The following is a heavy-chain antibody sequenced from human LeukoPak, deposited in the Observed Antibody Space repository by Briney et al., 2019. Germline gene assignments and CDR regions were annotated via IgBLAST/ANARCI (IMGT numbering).Heavy chain of an antibody. J-gene: IGHJ4*02. CDR2: ISAGGNS. V-gene: IGHV4-34*01. Sequence: SETLSLTCAVYGGSFSGYFWTWIRQSPGKGLEWIGEISAGGNSNENPSLKSRVTISVDRSKNQFSLILNSVTAADTAVYYCARGDTVAARPGRFDYWGQGTLVTVSS. CDR1: GGSFSGYF. D-gene: IGHD6-6*01. CDR3: ARGDTVAARPGRFDY.